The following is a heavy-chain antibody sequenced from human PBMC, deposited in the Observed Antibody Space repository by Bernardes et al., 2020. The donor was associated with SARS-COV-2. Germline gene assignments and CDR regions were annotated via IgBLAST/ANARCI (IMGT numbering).Heavy chain of an antibody. D-gene: IGHD1-26*01. CDR2: ISYDGSNK. CDR3: AKERGGAGYYGMDV. V-gene: IGHV3-30*18. Sequence: SLRLSCAASGFTFSSYGMHWVRQVPGKGLEWVAVISYDGSNKYYADSVKGRFTISRDNSKNTLYLQMNSLRAEDTAVYYCAKERGGAGYYGMDVWGQGTTVTVSS. CDR1: GFTFSSYG. J-gene: IGHJ6*02.